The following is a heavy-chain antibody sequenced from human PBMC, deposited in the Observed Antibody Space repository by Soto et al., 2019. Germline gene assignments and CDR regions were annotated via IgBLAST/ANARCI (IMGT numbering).Heavy chain of an antibody. D-gene: IGHD3-16*01. V-gene: IGHV3-23*01. J-gene: IGHJ4*02. CDR1: GFAFSRYA. Sequence: VCLRISCAPSGFAFSRYALCWVRSAPGKGLGWVSGILGSGDSTYYTDSVKGRFTISRDNSKNTQYLHVDNARDEDTAIYYCAKIGSYGLGGGSSAIDSWGQGTLVTVYS. CDR2: ILGSGDST. CDR3: AKIGSYGLGGGSSAIDS.